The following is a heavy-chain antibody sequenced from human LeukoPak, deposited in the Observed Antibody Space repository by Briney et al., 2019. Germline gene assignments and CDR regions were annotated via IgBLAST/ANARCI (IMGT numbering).Heavy chain of an antibody. CDR3: AGELRYYDFWSGFQDFDY. Sequence: GGSLRLSCAGSGFTFSSYWMSWVRQAPGKGLEWVANVKQDGSEKYYVDSVKGRFTISRDNAKNSLYLQMNSLRAEDTAVYYCAGELRYYDFWSGFQDFDYWGQGTLVTVSS. CDR1: GFTFSSYW. D-gene: IGHD3-3*01. CDR2: VKQDGSEK. J-gene: IGHJ4*02. V-gene: IGHV3-7*01.